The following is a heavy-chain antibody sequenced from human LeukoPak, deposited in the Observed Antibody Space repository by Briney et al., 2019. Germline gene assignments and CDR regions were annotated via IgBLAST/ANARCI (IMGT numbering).Heavy chain of an antibody. CDR1: GGSIRSYY. V-gene: IGHV4-59*01. D-gene: IGHD3-10*01. CDR3: ATDNSYGSGSYYT. Sequence: KPSETLSLTCTVSGGSIRSYYWNWIRQPPGKGLEWTGYIYYSGNTNYNPSLKSRVTISVDTSKNQFSLKLSSVTAADTAVYYCATDNSYGSGSYYTWGQGTLVTVSS. J-gene: IGHJ4*02. CDR2: IYYSGNT.